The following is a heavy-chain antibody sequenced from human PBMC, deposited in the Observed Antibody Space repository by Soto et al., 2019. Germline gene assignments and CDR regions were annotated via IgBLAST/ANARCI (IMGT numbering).Heavy chain of an antibody. Sequence: EVQLVESGGGLVQPGRSLRLSCAGSGFTFDDYAMHWVREAPGKGLEWVSGISWNSGSIGYADSVKGRFTISRENAKNSLYLQMNSLRAEDTALYCCAKASGGYRSSWTDYWGQGTLVTVSS. CDR2: ISWNSGSI. CDR3: AKASGGYRSSWTDY. CDR1: GFTFDDYA. V-gene: IGHV3-9*01. D-gene: IGHD6-13*01. J-gene: IGHJ4*02.